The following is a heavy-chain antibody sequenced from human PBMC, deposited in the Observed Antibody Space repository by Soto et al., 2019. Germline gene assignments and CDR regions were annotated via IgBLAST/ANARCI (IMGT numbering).Heavy chain of an antibody. CDR1: GGSISGYY. D-gene: IGHD2-2*01. CDR2: MYYSGGT. J-gene: IGHJ6*02. V-gene: IGHV4-59*01. Sequence: SETLSLTCTVSGGSISGYYWSWIRQPPGKRLDWIGYMYYSGGTHYNPSLKSRVTMSLDASKNQFSLKLISATAADTAVYYCARVVIVPAANGMDVWGQGTTVT. CDR3: ARVVIVPAANGMDV.